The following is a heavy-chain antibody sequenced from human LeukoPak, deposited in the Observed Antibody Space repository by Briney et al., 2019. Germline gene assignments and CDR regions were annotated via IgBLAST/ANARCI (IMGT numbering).Heavy chain of an antibody. CDR1: GFTFSSYG. CDR2: ISSSSSTI. Sequence: GGSLRLSCAASGFTFSSYGMHWVRQAPGKGLEWVSYISSSSSTIYYADSVKGRFTISRDNAKNSLYLQMNSLRDEDTAVYYCARDIVVVPAASLGMDVWGQGTTVTVSS. V-gene: IGHV3-48*02. CDR3: ARDIVVVPAASLGMDV. D-gene: IGHD2-2*01. J-gene: IGHJ6*02.